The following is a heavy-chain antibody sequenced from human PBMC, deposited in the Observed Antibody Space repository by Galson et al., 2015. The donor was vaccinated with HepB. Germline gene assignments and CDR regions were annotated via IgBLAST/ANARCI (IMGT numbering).Heavy chain of an antibody. Sequence: SLRLSCAASGFTFSNYAMSWVRQAPGKGLEWVSAISGSGGNTYYADSVKGRFTISRDNSKNTLHLQMNSLRVEDTAVYYCTKEQAGHSYGDYWGQGTLVTVSS. J-gene: IGHJ4*02. CDR1: GFTFSNYA. CDR2: ISGSGGNT. V-gene: IGHV3-23*01. CDR3: TKEQAGHSYGDY. D-gene: IGHD5-18*01.